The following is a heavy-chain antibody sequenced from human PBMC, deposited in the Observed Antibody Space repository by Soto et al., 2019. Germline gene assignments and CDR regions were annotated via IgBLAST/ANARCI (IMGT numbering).Heavy chain of an antibody. J-gene: IGHJ4*02. CDR2: ISSGGDTV. Sequence: GGSLRLSFAASRFTFRTYEMHWLRQAPGKGLEWVSYISSGGDTVHYADSVKVRFTISRENTRNSLYLQMNSLRDEETALYYCVRYCSSTLCNGVATRTFHXWGQGTLVTVSX. D-gene: IGHD2-2*01. CDR3: VRYCSSTLCNGVATRTFHX. CDR1: RFTFRTYE. V-gene: IGHV3-48*03.